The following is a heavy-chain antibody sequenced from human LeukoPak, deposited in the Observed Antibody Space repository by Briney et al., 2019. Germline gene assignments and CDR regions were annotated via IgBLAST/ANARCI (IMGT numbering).Heavy chain of an antibody. CDR3: AKDRYYDSSGPWGY. Sequence: PGGSLRLSCAASGFTFSSYTMSWVRQAPGKGLEWVSGISGSGGSTYYADSVKGRFTISRDNSKNTLYLQMNSLRAEDTAGCYCAKDRYYDSSGPWGYWGQGTLVTVSS. V-gene: IGHV3-23*01. CDR2: ISGSGGST. CDR1: GFTFSSYT. J-gene: IGHJ4*02. D-gene: IGHD3-22*01.